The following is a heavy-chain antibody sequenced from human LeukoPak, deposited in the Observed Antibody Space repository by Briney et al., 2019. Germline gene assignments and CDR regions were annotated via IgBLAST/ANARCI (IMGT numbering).Heavy chain of an antibody. V-gene: IGHV3-7*01. D-gene: IGHD6-19*01. CDR3: AIDASGWSVY. CDR2: VDQDGVEK. CDR1: GFTLSRYW. Sequence: GGSLRLSCTASGFTLSRYWMSWLRQAPGKGLEWVANVDQDGVEKYYVDSVKGRFTISRDNSRDSLYLQMNSLRDEDTAVYYCAIDASGWSVYWGQGTLVTVSS. J-gene: IGHJ4*02.